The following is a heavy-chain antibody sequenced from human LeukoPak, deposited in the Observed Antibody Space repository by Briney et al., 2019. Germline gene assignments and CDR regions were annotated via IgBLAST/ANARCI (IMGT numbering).Heavy chain of an antibody. Sequence: SETLSLTCTVSGGSISSSNYYWGWIRQPPGKGPEWIGSVYYTGSTYYNPSLKSRLTVSVDTSKNQFSLKLSSVTAADTAVYYCARERVGYYYMDVWGKGTTVTVSS. V-gene: IGHV4-39*07. CDR1: GGSISSSNYY. CDR2: VYYTGST. J-gene: IGHJ6*03. CDR3: ARERVGYYYMDV.